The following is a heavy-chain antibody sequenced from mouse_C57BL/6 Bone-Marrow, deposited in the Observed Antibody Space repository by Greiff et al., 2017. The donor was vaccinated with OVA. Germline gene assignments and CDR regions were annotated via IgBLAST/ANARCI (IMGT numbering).Heavy chain of an antibody. D-gene: IGHD2-2*01. J-gene: IGHJ4*01. CDR1: GYTFTDYE. CDR3: TRWGWLAMDY. V-gene: IGHV1-15*01. Sequence: QVQLQQSGAELVRPGASVTLSCKASGYTFTDYEMHWVKQTPVHGLEWIGAIDPETDGTAYNQKFKGKAILTADKSSSTAYMELRSLTSEDSAVYYCTRWGWLAMDYWGQGTSVTVSS. CDR2: IDPETDGT.